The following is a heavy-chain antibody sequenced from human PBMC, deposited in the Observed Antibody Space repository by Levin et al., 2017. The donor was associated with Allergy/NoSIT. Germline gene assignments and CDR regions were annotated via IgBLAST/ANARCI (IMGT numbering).Heavy chain of an antibody. CDR2: ISSDVNNK. CDR1: GFTFSGYA. Sequence: SCEASGFTFSGYAMHWVRRAPGKGLEWVSLISSDVNNKYYSDSVKGRFTISRDNSKKTLFLQMNSLRAEDTAVYFCARDRDLKRDYFYHYAMDVWGRGTTVTVSS. V-gene: IGHV3-30-3*01. J-gene: IGHJ6*02. D-gene: IGHD2-21*02. CDR3: ARDRDLKRDYFYHYAMDV.